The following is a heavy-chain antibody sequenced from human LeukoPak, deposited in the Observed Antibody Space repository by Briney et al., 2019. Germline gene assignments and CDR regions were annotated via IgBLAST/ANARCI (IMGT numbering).Heavy chain of an antibody. Sequence: TSETLSLTCTVSGGSIRSASDYWSWIRQSAEKGLEWIGRIYVNGDTNYNPSLKSRVTISVDTSKNQFSLKLSSVTAADTAVYYCARGGNPKYYYYGMDVWGQGTTVTVSS. CDR2: IYVNGDT. D-gene: IGHD4-23*01. V-gene: IGHV4-61*10. CDR1: GGSIRSASDY. CDR3: ARGGNPKYYYYGMDV. J-gene: IGHJ6*02.